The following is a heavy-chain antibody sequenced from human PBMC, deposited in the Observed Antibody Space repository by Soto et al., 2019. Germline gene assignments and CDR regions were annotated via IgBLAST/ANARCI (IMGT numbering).Heavy chain of an antibody. CDR1: GFTFSSYW. CDR2: IKQDGSEK. J-gene: IGHJ5*02. Sequence: GSLRLSCAASGFTFSSYWMSWVRQAPGKGLEWVANIKQDGSEKYYVDSVKGRFTISRDNAKNSLYLQMNSLRAEDTAVYYCARNGRASSGYYYRWGQGTLVTVSS. CDR3: ARNGRASSGYYYR. V-gene: IGHV3-7*03. D-gene: IGHD3-22*01.